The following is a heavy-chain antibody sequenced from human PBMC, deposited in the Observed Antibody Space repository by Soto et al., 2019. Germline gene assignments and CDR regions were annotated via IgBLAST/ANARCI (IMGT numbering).Heavy chain of an antibody. J-gene: IGHJ6*02. CDR2: TSYDGSKK. CDR1: GYIFSNYG. CDR3: AKWGLSGHGMDV. D-gene: IGHD3-16*01. V-gene: IGHV3-30*18. Sequence: QVQLVESGGGVVQPGRSLRLSCAASGYIFSNYGMHWVRQAPGKGLEGVAVTSYDGSKKYYADSVKGRFTISKDNSKNTGYLQMNSLRIEDTAVYYCAKWGLSGHGMDVWGQGTTVTVSS.